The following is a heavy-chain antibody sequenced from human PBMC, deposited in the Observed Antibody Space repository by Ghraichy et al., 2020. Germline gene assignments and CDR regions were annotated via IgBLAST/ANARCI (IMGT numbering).Heavy chain of an antibody. J-gene: IGHJ4*02. CDR3: ARGENYYYDSSGYYLNDY. Sequence: SETLSLTCAVYGGSFSGYYWSWIRQPPGKGLEWIGEINHSGSTNYNPSLKSRVTISVETSKNQFSLKLSSVTAADTAVYYCARGENYYYDSSGYYLNDYWGQGTLVTVSS. CDR1: GGSFSGYY. D-gene: IGHD3-22*01. CDR2: INHSGST. V-gene: IGHV4-34*01.